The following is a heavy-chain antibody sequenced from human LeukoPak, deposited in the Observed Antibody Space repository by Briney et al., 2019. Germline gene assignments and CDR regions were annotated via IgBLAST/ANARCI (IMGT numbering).Heavy chain of an antibody. Sequence: PSETLSLTCAVYGGSFSGYYWSWIRQPPGKGLEWIGEINHSGSTKFNPSLKSRVTISVDTSKNQFSLKMSSVTAADTAVYYCARRVGRWFGERAFYYNYMDVWAKGTTVTISS. J-gene: IGHJ6*03. CDR2: INHSGST. D-gene: IGHD3-10*01. CDR3: ARRVGRWFGERAFYYNYMDV. CDR1: GGSFSGYY. V-gene: IGHV4-34*01.